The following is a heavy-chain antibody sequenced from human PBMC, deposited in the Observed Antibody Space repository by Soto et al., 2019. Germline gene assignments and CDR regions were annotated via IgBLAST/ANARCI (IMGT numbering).Heavy chain of an antibody. CDR3: ARGIEKGQLVP. CDR1: GYTFTRYT. V-gene: IGHV1-3*01. CDR2: INPDNGNT. Sequence: ASVKVSCKACGYTFTRYTMNWVRQAPGQRLEWMGWINPDNGNTKSSQKFQDRVITTRDTSASTAYMDLSSLRSEDTAVYYCARGIEKGQLVPRGEGTLVTVSS. J-gene: IGHJ5*02. D-gene: IGHD2-15*01.